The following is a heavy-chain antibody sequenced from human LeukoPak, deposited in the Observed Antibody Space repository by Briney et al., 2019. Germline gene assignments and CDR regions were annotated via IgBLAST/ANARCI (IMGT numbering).Heavy chain of an antibody. Sequence: ASVKVSCKASGGTFSSYAISWVRQAPGQGLEWMGRIIPIFGIANYAQKFQGRVTITADKSTSTAYMELSSLRSEDTAVYCCARVAHCSSTSCYSGLYYFDYWGQGTLVTVSS. D-gene: IGHD2-2*02. V-gene: IGHV1-69*04. CDR1: GGTFSSYA. CDR3: ARVAHCSSTSCYSGLYYFDY. J-gene: IGHJ4*02. CDR2: IIPIFGIA.